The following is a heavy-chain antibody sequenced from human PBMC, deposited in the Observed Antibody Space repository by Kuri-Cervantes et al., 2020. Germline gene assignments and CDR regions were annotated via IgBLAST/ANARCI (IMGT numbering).Heavy chain of an antibody. CDR2: ISAYNGNT. V-gene: IGHV1-18*01. CDR3: AAVGYNWNYDQDDY. CDR1: GYTFTSYG. J-gene: IGHJ4*02. Sequence: ASVKVSCKASGYTFTSYGISWVRQAPGQGLEWMGWISAYNGNTNYAQKLQGRVTMTTDTSTSTAYMELRSLRSDDTAVYYCAAVGYNWNYDQDDYWGQGTLVTVSS. D-gene: IGHD1-7*01.